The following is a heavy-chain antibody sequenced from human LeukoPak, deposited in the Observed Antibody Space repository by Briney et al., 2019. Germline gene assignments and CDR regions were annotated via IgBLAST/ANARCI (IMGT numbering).Heavy chain of an antibody. J-gene: IGHJ4*02. CDR1: GYTFTSYD. V-gene: IGHV1-8*02. CDR2: MNPNSGNT. Sequence: ASVKVSCKASGYTFTSYDINWVRQATGQGLEWMGWMNPNSGNTGYAQKFQGRVTMTRNTSISTAYMGLSSLRSEDTAVYYCARGLRKGVRGVIKEYYFDYWGQGTLVTVSS. D-gene: IGHD3-10*01. CDR3: ARGLRKGVRGVIKEYYFDY.